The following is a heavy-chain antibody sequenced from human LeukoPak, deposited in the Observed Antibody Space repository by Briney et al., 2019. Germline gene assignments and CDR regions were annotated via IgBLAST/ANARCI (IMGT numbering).Heavy chain of an antibody. V-gene: IGHV1-69*05. Sequence: SVKVSCKASGGTFSSYAISWVGQAPGQGLEWMGGIIPIFGTANYAQKFQGRVTITTDESTSTAYMELSSLRSEDTAVYYCARDYYDSSGKYFDYWGQGTLVTVSS. CDR1: GGTFSSYA. CDR2: IIPIFGTA. D-gene: IGHD3-22*01. J-gene: IGHJ4*02. CDR3: ARDYYDSSGKYFDY.